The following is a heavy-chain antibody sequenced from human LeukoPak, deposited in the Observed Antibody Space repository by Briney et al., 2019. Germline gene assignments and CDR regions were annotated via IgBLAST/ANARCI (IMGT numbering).Heavy chain of an antibody. V-gene: IGHV3-7*01. CDR2: IKQDGSEK. D-gene: IGHD3-3*01. CDR3: ARAGLTYYDFWSGYPYYMDV. CDR1: GFTFSSYW. Sequence: PGGSLRLSCAASGFTFSSYWMSWVRQAPGKGLEWVANIKQDGSEKYYVDSVKGRFTICRDNAKNSLYLQMNSLRAEDTAVYYCARAGLTYYDFWSGYPYYMDVWGKGTTVTVSS. J-gene: IGHJ6*03.